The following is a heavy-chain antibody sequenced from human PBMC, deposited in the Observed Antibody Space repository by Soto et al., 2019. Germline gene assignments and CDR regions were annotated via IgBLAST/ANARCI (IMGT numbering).Heavy chain of an antibody. V-gene: IGHV1-3*01. CDR1: GYTFTSYA. CDR2: INAGNGNT. Sequence: GASVKVSCKASGYTFTSYAMHWVRQAPGQRLEWMGWINAGNGNTKYSQKFQGRVTITRDTSASTAYMELSSLRSEDTAVYYCAREGSHYYGSGSYYKTYYYGMDVWGQGTTVTVSS. CDR3: AREGSHYYGSGSYYKTYYYGMDV. J-gene: IGHJ6*02. D-gene: IGHD3-10*01.